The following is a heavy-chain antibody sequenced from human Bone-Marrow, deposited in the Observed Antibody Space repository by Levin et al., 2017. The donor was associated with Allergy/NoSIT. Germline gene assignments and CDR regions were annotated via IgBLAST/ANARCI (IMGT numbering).Heavy chain of an antibody. CDR2: IYWNDDK. D-gene: IGHD2-15*01. J-gene: IGHJ4*02. V-gene: IGHV2-5*01. CDR3: AHRPSSWYSLDY. CDR1: GFSLDTTGVG. Sequence: NVSGPTLVKPTQTLTLTCTFSGFSLDTTGVGVGWIRQPPGKALEWLALIYWNDDKQYSPSLKSRLTIPTDTSKDQVVLTMTNMDPVDTATYYCAHRPSSWYSLDYWGQGTLVSVSS.